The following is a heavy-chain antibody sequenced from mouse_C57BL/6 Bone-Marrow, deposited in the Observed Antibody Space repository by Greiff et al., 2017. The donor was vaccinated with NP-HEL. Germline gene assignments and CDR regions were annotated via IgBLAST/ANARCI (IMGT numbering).Heavy chain of an antibody. CDR2: IWTGGGT. Sequence: QVQLQQSGPGLVAPSQSLSITCTVSGFSLTSYAISWVRQPPGKGLEWLGVIWTGGGTNYNSALKSRLSISKDNSKSQVFLKMNSLQTDDTARYYCARNYYGRYYYAMDYWGQGTSVTVSS. D-gene: IGHD1-1*01. CDR3: ARNYYGRYYYAMDY. V-gene: IGHV2-9-1*01. CDR1: GFSLTSYA. J-gene: IGHJ4*01.